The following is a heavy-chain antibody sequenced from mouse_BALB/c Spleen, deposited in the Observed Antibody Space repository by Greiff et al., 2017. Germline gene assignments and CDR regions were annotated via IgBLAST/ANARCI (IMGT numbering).Heavy chain of an antibody. J-gene: IGHJ3*01. CDR3: ARHENGYEGFAY. CDR1: GFTFSSYT. CDR2: ISNGGGST. Sequence: EVKLVESGGGLVQPGGSLKLSCAASGFTFSSYTMSWVRQTPEKRLEWVAYISNGGGSTYYPDTVKGRFTISRDNAKNTLYLQMSSLKSEDTAMYYCARHENGYEGFAYWGQGTLVTVSA. V-gene: IGHV5-12-2*01. D-gene: IGHD1-2*01.